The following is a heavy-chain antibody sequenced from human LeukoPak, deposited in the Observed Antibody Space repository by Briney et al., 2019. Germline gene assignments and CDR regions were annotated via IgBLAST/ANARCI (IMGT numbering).Heavy chain of an antibody. CDR2: IKQDGSEN. V-gene: IGHV3-7*01. D-gene: IGHD6-6*01. J-gene: IGHJ4*02. CDR1: GFTFSNCW. Sequence: GGSLRLSCAVSGFTFSNCWMRWVRQAPGKGRGWVANIKQDGSENYYVDCVKGRFTVSRDNAKNSLYLQMNSLRAEDTAVYSCARDRIPALPGYWGQGTLVTVSS. CDR3: ARDRIPALPGY.